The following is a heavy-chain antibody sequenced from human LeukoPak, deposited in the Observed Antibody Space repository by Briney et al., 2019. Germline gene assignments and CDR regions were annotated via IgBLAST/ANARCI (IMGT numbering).Heavy chain of an antibody. Sequence: GGSLRLSCAASGFTFSSYWMHWVRQAPGKGLVWVSRINSDGSSTSYADSVKGRFTISRDNAKNTLYLQMNSLRAEDTAVYYCVRSWDCSGSPCHTHTHDYWGQGTLVTVSS. CDR3: VRSWDCSGSPCHTHTHDY. V-gene: IGHV3-74*01. J-gene: IGHJ4*02. CDR1: GFTFSSYW. D-gene: IGHD2-15*01. CDR2: INSDGSST.